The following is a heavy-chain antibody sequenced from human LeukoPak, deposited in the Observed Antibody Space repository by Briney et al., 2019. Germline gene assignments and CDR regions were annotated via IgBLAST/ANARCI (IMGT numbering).Heavy chain of an antibody. V-gene: IGHV4-34*01. J-gene: IGHJ4*02. D-gene: IGHD4-17*01. CDR1: GGSFSRYY. Sequence: SETLSLTCAVFGGSFSRYYWSWIRQPPGKGLEWIGEINHRGSTTYNPSLKSRVTISVDTSKNQFSLKLTSVTAADTAVYYRASADYGDYPGDDFWGQGTLVTVSS. CDR2: INHRGST. CDR3: ASADYGDYPGDDF.